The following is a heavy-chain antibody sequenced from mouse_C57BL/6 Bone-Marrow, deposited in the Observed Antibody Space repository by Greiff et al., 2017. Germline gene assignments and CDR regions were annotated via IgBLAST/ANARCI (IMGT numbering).Heavy chain of an antibody. D-gene: IGHD3-2*02. CDR2: IRPNSGST. CDR1: GYTFTSYW. V-gene: IGHV1-64*01. J-gene: IGHJ3*01. CDR3: ARGGETDHPFAY. Sequence: QVQLQQPGAELVKPGASVKLSCKASGYTFTSYWMHWVKQRPGPGLEWIGMIRPNSGSTNYNEKLKSQATLSVDKSSSTAYMQLSSLTSEDSAVYYCARGGETDHPFAYWGQGTLVTVSA.